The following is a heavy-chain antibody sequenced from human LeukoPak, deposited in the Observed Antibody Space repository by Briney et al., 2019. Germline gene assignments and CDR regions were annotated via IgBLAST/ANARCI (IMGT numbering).Heavy chain of an antibody. D-gene: IGHD2-15*01. CDR2: ISSSSSSYI. CDR1: GFTFSSYS. Sequence: GGSLRLSCAASGFTFSSYSMNWVRQAPGKGLEWVSSISSSSSSYIYYADSVKGRFTISRDNAKNSLYLQMNSLRAEDTALYYCARAAPTRTMLGSGADYWGQGTLVTVSS. J-gene: IGHJ4*02. V-gene: IGHV3-21*01. CDR3: ARAAPTRTMLGSGADY.